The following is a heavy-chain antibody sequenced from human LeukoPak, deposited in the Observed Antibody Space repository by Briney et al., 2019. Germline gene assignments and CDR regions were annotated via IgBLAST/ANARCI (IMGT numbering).Heavy chain of an antibody. CDR3: ARKDYVWGSLNFDY. Sequence: PSETLSLTCTVSGGSISSSSYYWGWIRQPPGTGLEWIGSIYYSGSTYYNPSLKSRVTISVDTSKNQFSLKLSSVTAADTAVYYCARKDYVWGSLNFDYWGQGTLVTVSS. V-gene: IGHV4-39*01. J-gene: IGHJ4*02. CDR1: GGSISSSSYY. CDR2: IYYSGST. D-gene: IGHD3-16*01.